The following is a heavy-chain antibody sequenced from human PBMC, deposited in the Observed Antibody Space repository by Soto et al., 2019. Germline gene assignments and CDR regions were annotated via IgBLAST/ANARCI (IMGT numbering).Heavy chain of an antibody. CDR2: IIPILGIA. D-gene: IGHD2-2*01. Sequence: SVKVSCKASGGTFSSYTISWVRQAPGQGLEWLGRIIPILGIANYAQKFQGRVTITADKSTSTAYMELSSLRSEDTAVYYCARDWCSSTSCYAPYYYYMDVWGKGTTVTVSS. V-gene: IGHV1-69*04. CDR1: GGTFSSYT. CDR3: ARDWCSSTSCYAPYYYYMDV. J-gene: IGHJ6*03.